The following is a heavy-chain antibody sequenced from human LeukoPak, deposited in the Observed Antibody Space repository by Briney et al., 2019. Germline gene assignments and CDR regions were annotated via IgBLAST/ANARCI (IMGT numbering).Heavy chain of an antibody. CDR3: ARAHLIAAPGYNWFDP. Sequence: ASVKVSFRASGYTFTGFYMHWVRQAPGQGLEWMGWINPNSGGINYAQKFQGRVTMTRDTSINTAYMELSSLRSDDTAVFYCARAHLIAAPGYNWFDPWGQGTLVTVSS. CDR1: GYTFTGFY. CDR2: INPNSGGI. D-gene: IGHD6-13*01. V-gene: IGHV1-2*02. J-gene: IGHJ5*02.